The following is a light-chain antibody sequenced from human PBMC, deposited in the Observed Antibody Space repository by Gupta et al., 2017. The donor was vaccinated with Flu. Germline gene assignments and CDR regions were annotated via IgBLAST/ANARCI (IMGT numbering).Light chain of an antibody. Sequence: ENVFTHSPATLSLSPGERATLSCRASQSVSSYLAWYQQKPGQAPRLLIYDASNMATGIPARFSGSGSGTDFTLTISSLEPEDFAVYYCQQRSNWPRTFGQGTKLEIK. CDR1: QSVSSY. CDR2: DAS. V-gene: IGKV3-11*01. CDR3: QQRSNWPRT. J-gene: IGKJ2*01.